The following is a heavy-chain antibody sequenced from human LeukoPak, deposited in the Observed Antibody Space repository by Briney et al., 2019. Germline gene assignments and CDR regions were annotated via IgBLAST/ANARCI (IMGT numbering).Heavy chain of an antibody. V-gene: IGHV3-21*04. CDR1: GFTFGSYS. J-gene: IGHJ4*02. CDR2: ISSSSSYI. D-gene: IGHD2-15*01. Sequence: GGSLRLSCAASGFTFGSYSMNWVRQAPGKGLEWVSSISSSSSYIYYADSVKGRFTISRDNAKNSLYLQMNSLRAEDTALYYCARDGGDCSGDSCYVDYWGQGTLVTVSS. CDR3: ARDGGDCSGDSCYVDY.